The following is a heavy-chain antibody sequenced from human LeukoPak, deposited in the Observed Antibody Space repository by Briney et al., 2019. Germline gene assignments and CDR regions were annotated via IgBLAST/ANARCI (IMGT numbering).Heavy chain of an antibody. CDR1: GFTLSSYA. CDR3: ARCLARRLFVVSVRDEYYYGMDV. J-gene: IGHJ6*02. Sequence: PGGSLRLSCAASGFTLSSYAMSWVRQAPGKGLEWVSAISGSGGSTYYADSVKGRFTISRDNSKNTLYLQMNSLRAEDTAVYYCARCLARRLFVVSVRDEYYYGMDVWGQGTTVTVSS. V-gene: IGHV3-23*01. D-gene: IGHD3-10*02. CDR2: ISGSGGST.